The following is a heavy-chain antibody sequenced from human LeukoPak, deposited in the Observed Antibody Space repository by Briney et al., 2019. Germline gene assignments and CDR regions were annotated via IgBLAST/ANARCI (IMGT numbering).Heavy chain of an antibody. Sequence: GGSLRLSCAASGFTFSSYWMHWVRQAPGKGLVWVSHINSDGSSTNYADSVKGRSTISRDNAKNTLYLQMNSLRAGDTAVYYCARTGIAARPTVWFDPWGQGTLVTVSS. CDR2: INSDGSST. V-gene: IGHV3-74*01. CDR1: GFTFSSYW. CDR3: ARTGIAARPTVWFDP. J-gene: IGHJ5*02. D-gene: IGHD6-6*01.